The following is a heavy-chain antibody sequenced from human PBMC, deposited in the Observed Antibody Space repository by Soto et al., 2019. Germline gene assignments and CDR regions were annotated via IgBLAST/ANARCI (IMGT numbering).Heavy chain of an antibody. V-gene: IGHV5-51*01. CDR3: ARQGANAMSPVPAASDY. D-gene: IGHD2-2*01. CDR1: GYSFTSYW. CDR2: IYPGDSDT. J-gene: IGHJ4*02. Sequence: GESLKISCKGSGYSFTSYWIGWVRQMPGKGLEWMGIIYPGDSDTRYSPSFQGQVTISADKSTSTAYLQWRSLKASDTAMYYCARQGANAMSPVPAASDYWGQGTLVTVSS.